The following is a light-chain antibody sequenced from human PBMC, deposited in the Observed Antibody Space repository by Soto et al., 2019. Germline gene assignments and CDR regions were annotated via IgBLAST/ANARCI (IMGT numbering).Light chain of an antibody. V-gene: IGLV2-14*03. CDR1: SNDVGGYDY. J-gene: IGLJ2*01. CDR2: DVS. Sequence: QSALTQPASVSGSPGQSITISCTGTSNDVGGYDYVTWYQHHPGKAPKLMIYDVSNRPSGISDRFSASKSGNTASLTISGVQAEDEAHYSCSSYTRRATLVFGGGTKLTVL. CDR3: SSYTRRATLV.